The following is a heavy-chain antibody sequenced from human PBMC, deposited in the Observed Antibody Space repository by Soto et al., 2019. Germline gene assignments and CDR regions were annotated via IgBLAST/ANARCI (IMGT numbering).Heavy chain of an antibody. CDR1: GLNFRNDW. V-gene: IGHV3-74*01. J-gene: IGHJ4*02. CDR3: AGGPRGLYLNDY. CDR2: INMDGSST. Sequence: PGRSLRLSCAASGLNFRNDWIHCIRQAAGKGLEWVSRINMDGSSTNYADSVKGRFTISRDNAKNALYLQMNSLRVDDTALYYCAGGPRGLYLNDYLGQGALVTGTS. D-gene: IGHD1-26*01.